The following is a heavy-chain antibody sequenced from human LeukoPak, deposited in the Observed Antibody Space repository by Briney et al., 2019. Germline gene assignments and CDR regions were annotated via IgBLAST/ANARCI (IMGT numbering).Heavy chain of an antibody. CDR1: GFTFSDYG. CDR3: ASGPSPVLWFGEFY. D-gene: IGHD3-10*01. V-gene: IGHV3-48*04. CDR2: ISSSSSTI. Sequence: PGGSLRLSCAASGFTFSDYGTNWVRQAPGKGLEWVSYISSSSSTIYYADSVKGRFTISRDNAKNSLYLQMNSLRAEDTAVYYCASGPSPVLWFGEFYWGQGTLVIVSS. J-gene: IGHJ4*02.